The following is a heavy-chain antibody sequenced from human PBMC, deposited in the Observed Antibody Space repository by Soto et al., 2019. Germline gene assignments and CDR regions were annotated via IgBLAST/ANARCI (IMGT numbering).Heavy chain of an antibody. CDR3: ARSIAVAGGNFDY. J-gene: IGHJ4*02. CDR1: GGSISSSSYY. D-gene: IGHD6-19*01. V-gene: IGHV4-39*01. CDR2: IYYSGST. Sequence: SETLSLPCTVSGGSISSSSYYWGWIRQPPGKGLEWIGSIYYSGSTYYNPSLKSRVTISVDTSKNQFSLKLSSVTAADTAVYYCARSIAVAGGNFDYWGQGTLVTVSS.